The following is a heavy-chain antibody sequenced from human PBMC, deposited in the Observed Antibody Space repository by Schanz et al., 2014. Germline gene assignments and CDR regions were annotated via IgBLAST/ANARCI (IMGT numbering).Heavy chain of an antibody. CDR2: IIPILGIA. D-gene: IGHD5-18*01. CDR1: GGTFSSYT. CDR3: TRGGYSYALSAFDI. Sequence: QLQLVQSGAEVKKPGSSVKVSCKLSGGTFSSYTISWMRQAPGQGLEWMGKIIPILGIATYAQKFQGRLTITADKSTFTAYMDVSSLRSEDTAVYYCTRGGYSYALSAFDIWGQGTMVTVSS. J-gene: IGHJ3*02. V-gene: IGHV1-69*02.